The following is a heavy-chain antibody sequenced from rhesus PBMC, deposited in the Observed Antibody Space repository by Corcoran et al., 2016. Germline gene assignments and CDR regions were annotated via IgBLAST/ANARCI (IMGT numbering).Heavy chain of an antibody. CDR3: ARQYSGYPEAYDY. J-gene: IGHJ4*01. V-gene: IGHV4-173*01. D-gene: IGHD5-24*01. CDR2: ISGSGGST. CDR1: GGSISSNY. Sequence: QLQLQESGPGLVKPSETLSLTCAVSGGSISSNYWSWIRQPPGKGLEWIGRISGSGGSTDYNPSLTCRVTILTDTSKNQFSLKLSSVTAADTAVYYCARQYSGYPEAYDYWGQGVLVTVSS.